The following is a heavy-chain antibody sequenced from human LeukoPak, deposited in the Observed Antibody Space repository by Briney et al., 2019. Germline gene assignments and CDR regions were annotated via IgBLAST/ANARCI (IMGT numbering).Heavy chain of an antibody. CDR3: AGGVVVPAAIIGRNYFDY. V-gene: IGHV4-34*01. CDR2: INHSGST. Sequence: PSETLSLTCAVYGGSFSGYYWSWIRQPPRKGLEWIGEINHSGSTNYNPSLKSRVTISVDTSKNQFSLKLSSVTAADTAVYYCAGGVVVPAAIIGRNYFDYWGQGTLVTVSS. J-gene: IGHJ4*02. CDR1: GGSFSGYY. D-gene: IGHD2-2*01.